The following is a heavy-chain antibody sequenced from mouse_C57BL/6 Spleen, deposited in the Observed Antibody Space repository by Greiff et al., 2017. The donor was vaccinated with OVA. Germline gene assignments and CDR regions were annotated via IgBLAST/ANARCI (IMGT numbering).Heavy chain of an antibody. D-gene: IGHD3-1*01. CDR1: GFTFSSYG. CDR2: ISSGGSYP. CDR3: ARHWATGYAMDY. V-gene: IGHV5-6*01. J-gene: IGHJ4*01. Sequence: EVHLVESGGDLVKPGGSLKLSCAASGFTFSSYGMSWVRQTPDKRLEWVATISSGGSYPYYPDSVKGRFTISRDNAKNTLYLQMSSLKSEDTAMYYCARHWATGYAMDYGGQGTSVTVSS.